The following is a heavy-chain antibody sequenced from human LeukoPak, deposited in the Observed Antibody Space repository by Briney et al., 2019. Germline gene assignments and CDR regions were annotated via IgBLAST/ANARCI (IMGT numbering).Heavy chain of an antibody. J-gene: IGHJ5*02. CDR1: GGSFSGYY. CDR2: INHSGST. CDR3: ARVPGVYYDSLAGYGSGWFDP. Sequence: MTSGTLSLTCAVYGGSFSGYYWSWIRQPPGKGLEWIGEINHSGSTNYNPSLKSRVTISVDTSKNQFSLKVRYMTAADTAVYYCARVPGVYYDSLAGYGSGWFDPWSQGTLVTVSS. D-gene: IGHD3-3*01. V-gene: IGHV4-34*01.